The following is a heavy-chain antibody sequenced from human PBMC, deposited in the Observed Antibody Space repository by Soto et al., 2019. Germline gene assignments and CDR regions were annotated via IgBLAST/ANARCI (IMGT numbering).Heavy chain of an antibody. Sequence: QVQLVESGGGVVQPGRSLRLSCAASGFTFSNYAIHWVRQAPGKGLDWVAVISYDGSNKYYADSVKGRITISRDNSKNALYLQMNSLRPEDTAVFYCATAPSGSPTSLFHYWGQGSLVTVSS. CDR3: ATAPSGSPTSLFHY. CDR1: GFTFSNYA. D-gene: IGHD1-26*01. J-gene: IGHJ4*02. V-gene: IGHV3-30-3*01. CDR2: ISYDGSNK.